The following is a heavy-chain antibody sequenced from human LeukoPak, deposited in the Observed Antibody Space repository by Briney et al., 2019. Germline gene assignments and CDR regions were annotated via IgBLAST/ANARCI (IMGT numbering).Heavy chain of an antibody. J-gene: IGHJ4*02. CDR3: ARGSIYYGDSSAYFDY. V-gene: IGHV4-34*01. D-gene: IGHD3-22*01. CDR2: INHRGST. Sequence: SETLSPTCGVYSESFSGYFWTYIRQPPGGGLEWIGDINHRGSTNYNPSLKSRVTISVDTSKNQFSLRLTSVTAADTAVYYCARGSIYYGDSSAYFDYRGQGSLVTVSS. CDR1: SESFSGYF.